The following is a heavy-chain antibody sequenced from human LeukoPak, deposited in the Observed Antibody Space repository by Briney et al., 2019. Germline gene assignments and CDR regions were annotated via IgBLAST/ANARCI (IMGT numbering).Heavy chain of an antibody. V-gene: IGHV4-4*07. CDR1: GDSLSSSY. CDR2: IYTSGYT. D-gene: IGHD2-15*01. CDR3: ARDCSGGNCYLGVIDY. Sequence: SETLSLTCTVSGDSLSSSYWSWVRQPAGKGLEWIGRIYTSGYTNHNPSLRSRVTLSVETSKNQFSLKLTSVTDADAAVYYCARDCSGGNCYLGVIDYWGQGTQVIVSS. J-gene: IGHJ4*02.